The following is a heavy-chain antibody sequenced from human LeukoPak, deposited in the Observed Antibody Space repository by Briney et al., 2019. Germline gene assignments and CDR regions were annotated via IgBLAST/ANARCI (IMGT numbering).Heavy chain of an antibody. J-gene: IGHJ4*02. Sequence: GGSLRLSCGVTGLTFSNYAMAWVRQAPGKGPEWVSDISGSGGTTHYADSVRGRFSISRDNFKNTVYLQMSSLRAEDTAVYYCAKDLPLIFWGQGTLVTVSS. V-gene: IGHV3-23*01. CDR2: ISGSGGTT. CDR3: AKDLPLIF. D-gene: IGHD3-16*01. CDR1: GLTFSNYA.